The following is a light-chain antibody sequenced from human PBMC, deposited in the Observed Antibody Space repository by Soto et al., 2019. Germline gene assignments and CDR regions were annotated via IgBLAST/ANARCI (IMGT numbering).Light chain of an antibody. J-gene: IGLJ2*01. CDR3: SSYTTTSTIL. V-gene: IGLV2-14*01. Sequence: QSVLTQPASVSGSPGQSITISCTGCNNDIGNYKYVSWYQQHPGKAPKLVIYEVSNRPSGVSNRFSGSKSGNTASLTISGLQAEDEAHYYCSSYTTTSTILFGAGTKLTVL. CDR1: NNDIGNYKY. CDR2: EVS.